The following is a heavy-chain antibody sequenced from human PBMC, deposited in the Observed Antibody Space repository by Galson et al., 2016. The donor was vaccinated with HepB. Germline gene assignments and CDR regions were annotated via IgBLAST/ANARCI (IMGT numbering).Heavy chain of an antibody. J-gene: IGHJ2*01. CDR2: INPNTGDT. V-gene: IGHV1-2*02. Sequence: SVKVSCKASGYTFTGQYIHWVRQAPGQGLEWMGWINPNTGDTNYAQKFVGRVTMTRDTSITTAYMELSSLKSNDTAVYYCAKSPVNTGVQQVIRFYCYFELWGRGTLVGVSS. D-gene: IGHD2-15*01. CDR3: AKSPVNTGVQQVIRFYCYFEL. CDR1: GYTFTGQY.